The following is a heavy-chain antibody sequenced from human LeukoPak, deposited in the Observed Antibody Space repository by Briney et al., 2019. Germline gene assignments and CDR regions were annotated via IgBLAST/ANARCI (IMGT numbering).Heavy chain of an antibody. J-gene: IGHJ5*02. CDR3: ARGHWGSSCTRSNCYSWFDP. Sequence: GASVKVSCKASGYSFTTYGISWVRQAPGQGLEWMGWISVYNGNTNYAQKLQGRVTMTTDTSTSTAYMELRSLISDDSAVYYCARGHWGSSCTRSNCYSWFDPWGQGTLVTVSS. D-gene: IGHD2-2*02. V-gene: IGHV1-18*01. CDR1: GYSFTTYG. CDR2: ISVYNGNT.